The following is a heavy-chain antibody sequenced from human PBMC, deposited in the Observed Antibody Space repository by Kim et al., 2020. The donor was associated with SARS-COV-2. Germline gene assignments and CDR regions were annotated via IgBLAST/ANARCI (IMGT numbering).Heavy chain of an antibody. CDR1: QFTISRYA. Sequence: GGSLRLSCAASQFTISRYAMDWVRQAPGKGLEWVSSISSRGDTSYADSVKGRFTISRDNSRDTLYLQMNSLRAEDTAVYFCAKVNRANLDWMPYDSWGQG. J-gene: IGHJ4*02. CDR2: ISSRGDT. CDR3: AKVNRANLDWMPYDS. D-gene: IGHD3-9*01. V-gene: IGHV3-23*01.